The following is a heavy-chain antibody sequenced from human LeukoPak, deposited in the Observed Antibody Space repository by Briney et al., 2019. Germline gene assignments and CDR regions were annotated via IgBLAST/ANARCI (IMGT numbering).Heavy chain of an antibody. CDR2: IYTSGST. J-gene: IGHJ5*02. CDR3: ARGIYCSGGSCYRLNWFDP. V-gene: IGHV4-61*02. Sequence: SETLSLTCTVSGGSISSGSYYWSWIRQPAGKGLEWIGRIYTSGSTNYNPSLKSRVTISVDTSKNQFSLKLSSVTAADTAVYYCARGIYCSGGSCYRLNWFDPRGQGTLVTVSS. CDR1: GGSISSGSYY. D-gene: IGHD2-15*01.